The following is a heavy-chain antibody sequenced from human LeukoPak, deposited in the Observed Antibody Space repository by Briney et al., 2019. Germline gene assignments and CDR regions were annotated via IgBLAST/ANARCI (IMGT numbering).Heavy chain of an antibody. CDR2: IDYSGST. Sequence: SETLSLTCTVSGGSLSGYYWSWIRQPPGKGLEWTGYIDYSGSTNYNPSLKSRFTISIDTSKNQFSLKLSSVTAADTAIYFCASDDTSGGYYEVGYWGQGSLVTVSS. CDR1: GGSLSGYY. J-gene: IGHJ4*02. CDR3: ASDDTSGGYYEVGY. D-gene: IGHD1-26*01. V-gene: IGHV4-59*08.